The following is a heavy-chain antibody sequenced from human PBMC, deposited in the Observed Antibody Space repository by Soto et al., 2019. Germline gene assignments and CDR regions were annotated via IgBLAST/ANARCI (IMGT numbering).Heavy chain of an antibody. J-gene: IGHJ3*02. CDR1: RDTFTGYY. Sequence: QVHLVQSGAEVKKPGASVKVSCMASRDTFTGYYMHWVRQAPGQGLEWMGWINPNSGGPNYAQKFQGRVTMTRDTSISTVYMELSRLRSDDTAVYYCARARIPDAFDIWGQGTMVTVSS. CDR3: ARARIPDAFDI. CDR2: INPNSGGP. V-gene: IGHV1-2*02.